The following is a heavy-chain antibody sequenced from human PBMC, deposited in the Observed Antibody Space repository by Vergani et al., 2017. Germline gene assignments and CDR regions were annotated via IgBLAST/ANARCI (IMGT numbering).Heavy chain of an antibody. CDR3: ARQVAVAGKWWGPYYYYSMDV. J-gene: IGHJ6*02. CDR1: GHSFTSYW. Sequence: EVQLEQSGAAVKKPGESLKISCKRSGHSFTSYWISWVRQMPGKGLEWMGRIDPSDSYTNYSPSFQGHVTISADKSISTAYLQWSSLKASDTAMYYCARQVAVAGKWWGPYYYYSMDVWGQGTTVTVSS. CDR2: IDPSDSYT. V-gene: IGHV5-10-1*01. D-gene: IGHD6-19*01.